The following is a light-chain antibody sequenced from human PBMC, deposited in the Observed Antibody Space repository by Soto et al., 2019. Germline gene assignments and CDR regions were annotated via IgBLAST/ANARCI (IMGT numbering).Light chain of an antibody. V-gene: IGLV8-61*01. J-gene: IGLJ2*01. CDR1: SGSVSTSYY. CDR2: NTN. Sequence: QTVVTQEPSFSVSPGGTVTLTCGLSSGSVSTSYYPSWYQQTPGQAPRTLIYNTNARSSGVPDRFSGSILGDKAALTITGAQADDESDYYCVLYMGRGIRVFGVGTKLTVL. CDR3: VLYMGRGIRV.